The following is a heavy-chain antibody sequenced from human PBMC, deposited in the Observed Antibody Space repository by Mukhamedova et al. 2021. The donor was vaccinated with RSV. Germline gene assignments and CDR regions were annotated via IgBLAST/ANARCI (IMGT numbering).Heavy chain of an antibody. CDR2: ISSSGSSI. Sequence: YISSSGSSIYYADSVKGRLTISRDNAKNSLYLQMDSLRAEDAAVYYCARAHCSSTTCYRFDYWGQGTLVTVSS. CDR3: ARAHCSSTTCYRFDY. D-gene: IGHD2-2*02. V-gene: IGHV3-48*03. J-gene: IGHJ4*02.